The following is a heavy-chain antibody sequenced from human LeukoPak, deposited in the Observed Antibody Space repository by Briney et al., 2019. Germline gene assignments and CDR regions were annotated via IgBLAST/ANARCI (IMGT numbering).Heavy chain of an antibody. CDR3: ARQINYYGSGSPPRAYYYFDY. Sequence: ASVKVSCKASGYTFTGYYMHWVRQASGQGLEWMGWINPNSGGTNYAQKFQGRVTMTRDTSISTAYMELSRLRSDDTAVYYCARQINYYGSGSPPRAYYYFDYWGQGTLVTVSS. D-gene: IGHD3-10*01. CDR2: INPNSGGT. J-gene: IGHJ4*02. V-gene: IGHV1-2*02. CDR1: GYTFTGYY.